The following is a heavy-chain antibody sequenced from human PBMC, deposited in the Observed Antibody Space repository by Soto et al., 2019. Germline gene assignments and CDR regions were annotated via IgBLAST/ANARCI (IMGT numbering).Heavy chain of an antibody. CDR3: ARAWDPNWNYFQSIFSKGRLVPNWFDP. D-gene: IGHD1-7*01. CDR2: IYYSGST. CDR1: GGSISSYY. V-gene: IGHV4-59*01. Sequence: PSETLSLTCTVSGGSISSYYWSWIRQPPGKGLEWIGYIYYSGSTNYNPSLKSRVTISVDTPKNQFSLKLSSVTAADTAVYYCARAWDPNWNYFQSIFSKGRLVPNWFDPWGQGILVTVSS. J-gene: IGHJ5*02.